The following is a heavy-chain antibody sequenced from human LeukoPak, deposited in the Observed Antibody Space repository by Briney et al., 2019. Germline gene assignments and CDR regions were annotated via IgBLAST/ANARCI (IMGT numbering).Heavy chain of an antibody. V-gene: IGHV4-59*12. CDR3: ARPDDSGSSFDY. CDR1: GGSISSYY. J-gene: IGHJ4*02. D-gene: IGHD1-26*01. Sequence: SETLSLTCTVSGGSISSYYWSWIRQPPGKGLEWIGYIYYSGSTNYNPSLKSRVTISVDTSKNQFSLKPSSVTAADTAVYYCARPDDSGSSFDYWGQGTLVTVSS. CDR2: IYYSGST.